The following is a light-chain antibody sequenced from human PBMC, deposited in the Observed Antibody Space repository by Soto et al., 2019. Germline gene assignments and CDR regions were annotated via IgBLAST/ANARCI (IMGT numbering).Light chain of an antibody. J-gene: IGLJ1*01. Sequence: QSALTQPPSASGTPGQRVTISCSGSSSNIGSKTVNWYQQLPGTAPKLLIYSNYQRPSGVPDRFSGSKSGTSASLAISGLQSEDEADYYCAAWDASLNGYVFGTGTKVTV. CDR1: SSNIGSKT. V-gene: IGLV1-44*01. CDR2: SNY. CDR3: AAWDASLNGYV.